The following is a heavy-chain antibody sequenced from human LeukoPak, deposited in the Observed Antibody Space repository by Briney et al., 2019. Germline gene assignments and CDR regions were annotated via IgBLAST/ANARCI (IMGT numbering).Heavy chain of an antibody. CDR2: ISGSGSST. J-gene: IGHJ4*02. CDR1: GFTFSNYG. D-gene: IGHD5-24*01. V-gene: IGHV3-23*01. CDR3: SKGYGYNARGYLDY. Sequence: GGSLRLSCAASGFTFSNYGMRWVRQAPGKGLEWVSVISGSGSSTYYADSVTGRFTISRDNSKNTLYLQMNSLRAADTAVYYCSKGYGYNARGYLDYWGQGTLVTVSS.